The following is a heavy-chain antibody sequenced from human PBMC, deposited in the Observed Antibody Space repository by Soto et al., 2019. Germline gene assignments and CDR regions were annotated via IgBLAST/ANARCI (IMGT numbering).Heavy chain of an antibody. CDR3: ANSAILWFGELLSQYYYYRDV. J-gene: IGHJ6*03. V-gene: IGHV3-66*01. Sequence: PGGSLRLSCAASGFTVSSNYMSWVRQAPGKGLEWVSVIYSGGSTYYADSVKGRFTISRDNSKNTLYLQMNSLRAEDTAVYYCANSAILWFGELLSQYYYYRDVWGKGTTVTGSS. CDR2: IYSGGST. D-gene: IGHD3-10*01. CDR1: GFTVSSNY.